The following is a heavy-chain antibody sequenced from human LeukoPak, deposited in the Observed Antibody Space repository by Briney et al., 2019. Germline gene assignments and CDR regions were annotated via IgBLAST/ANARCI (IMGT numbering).Heavy chain of an antibody. J-gene: IGHJ4*02. Sequence: SQTLSLTCGISGDSVSSNSAAWNWIRQSPSRGLEWLGRTYYRSKWYNDYAVSVKSRITINPDTSKNQFSLQLNSVTPEDTAVYYCARATYYYGSGSYYLDYWGQGTLVTVSS. CDR2: TYYRSKWYN. CDR1: GDSVSSNSAA. CDR3: ARATYYYGSGSYYLDY. D-gene: IGHD3-10*01. V-gene: IGHV6-1*01.